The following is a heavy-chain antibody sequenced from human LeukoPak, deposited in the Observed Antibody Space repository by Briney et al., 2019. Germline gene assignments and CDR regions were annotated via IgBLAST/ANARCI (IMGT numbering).Heavy chain of an antibody. Sequence: ASVKVSCKASGYTFTSYGISWVRQAPGQGLEWMGWISAYNGNTNYAQKLQGRVTMTTDTSTSTAYMELRSLRSDDTAVYYCARDGLPLLWFGEAGFDYWGQGTLVTVSS. V-gene: IGHV1-18*01. CDR1: GYTFTSYG. J-gene: IGHJ4*02. CDR3: ARDGLPLLWFGEAGFDY. D-gene: IGHD3-10*01. CDR2: ISAYNGNT.